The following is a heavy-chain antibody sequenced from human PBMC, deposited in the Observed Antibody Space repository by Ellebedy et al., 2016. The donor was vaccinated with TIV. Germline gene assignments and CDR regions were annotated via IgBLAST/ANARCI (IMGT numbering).Heavy chain of an antibody. CDR3: GGSRDGYIDY. J-gene: IGHJ4*02. CDR1: GGSISSDY. D-gene: IGHD5-24*01. V-gene: IGHV4-4*07. Sequence: MPSETLSLTCTVSGGSISSDYWSWIRQPAGKGLEWIGRSHSSGTTNYNPSLKSRVTMSVDTSKNQFSLKLSSVTAADTAVYYCGGSRDGYIDYWGQGTPVTVSS. CDR2: SHSSGTT.